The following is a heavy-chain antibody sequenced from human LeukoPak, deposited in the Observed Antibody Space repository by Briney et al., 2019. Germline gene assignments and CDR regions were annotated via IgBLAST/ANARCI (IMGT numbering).Heavy chain of an antibody. V-gene: IGHV3-74*01. CDR2: INSDGSST. CDR1: GFTFRSYW. D-gene: IGHD3-3*01. Sequence: GGSLRLSCAASGFTFRSYWMHWVRQAPGKGLVWVSRINSDGSSTSYADSVKGRFTISRDNAKNTLYLQMNSLRAEDTAVYYCARSRYDFWSGDNPRRCWFDPWGQGTLVTVSS. J-gene: IGHJ5*02. CDR3: ARSRYDFWSGDNPRRCWFDP.